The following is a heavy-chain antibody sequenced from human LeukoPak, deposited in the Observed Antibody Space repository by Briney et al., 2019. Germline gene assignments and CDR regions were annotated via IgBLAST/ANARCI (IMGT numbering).Heavy chain of an antibody. CDR3: ARNRDYCDYFDY. CDR2: IYYSGST. V-gene: IGHV4-59*01. Sequence: PSETLSLTCTVSGGSISSYYWSWIRQPPGKGLEWIGYIYYSGSTNYNPSLKSRVTISVDTSKNQFSLKLSSVTAADTAVYYCARNRDYCDYFDYWGQGTLVTVSS. CDR1: GGSISSYY. J-gene: IGHJ4*02. D-gene: IGHD4-17*01.